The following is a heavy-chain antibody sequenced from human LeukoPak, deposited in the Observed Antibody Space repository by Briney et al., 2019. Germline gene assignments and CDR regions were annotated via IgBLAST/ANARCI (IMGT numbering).Heavy chain of an antibody. Sequence: ETLSLTCAVSGDSLRSSNWWSWVRQAPGKGLEWVSAISGSGGSTYYAGSVKGRFTISRDNSKNTLYLQMNSLRAEDTAVYYCANIAAPPTYYYYYYMDVWGKGTTVTVSS. V-gene: IGHV3-23*01. D-gene: IGHD6-6*01. CDR2: ISGSGGST. J-gene: IGHJ6*03. CDR3: ANIAAPPTYYYYYYMDV. CDR1: GDSLRSSN.